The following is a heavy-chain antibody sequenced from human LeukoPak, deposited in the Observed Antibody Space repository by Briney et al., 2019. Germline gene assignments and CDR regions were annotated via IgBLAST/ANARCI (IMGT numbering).Heavy chain of an antibody. V-gene: IGHV1-69*04. CDR1: GGTFSSYA. Sequence: SVKVSCKASGGTFSSYAISWVRQAPGQGLEWMGRIIPILGIANYAQKFQGRVTITADKSTSTAYMELSSLRSEDTAVYYCARGRITAAGYYYYYGMDVWGQGTTVTVSS. D-gene: IGHD6-13*01. J-gene: IGHJ6*02. CDR3: ARGRITAAGYYYYYGMDV. CDR2: IIPILGIA.